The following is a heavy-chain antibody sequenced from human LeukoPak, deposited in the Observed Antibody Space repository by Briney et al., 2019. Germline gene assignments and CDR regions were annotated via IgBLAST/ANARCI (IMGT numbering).Heavy chain of an antibody. CDR1: GGSFSGYY. Sequence: SETLSLTCAVYGGSFSGYYWSWIRQPPGKGLEWIGEIKHSGSTNYNPSLKSRVTISVDTSKNQFSLKLSSVTAADTAVYYCARGFFGKAAPLDYWGQGTLVTVSS. D-gene: IGHD2-15*01. CDR2: IKHSGST. J-gene: IGHJ4*02. CDR3: ARGFFGKAAPLDY. V-gene: IGHV4-34*01.